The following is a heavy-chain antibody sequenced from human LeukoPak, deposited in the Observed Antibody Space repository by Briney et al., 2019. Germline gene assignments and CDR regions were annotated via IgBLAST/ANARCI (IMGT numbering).Heavy chain of an antibody. CDR1: GGSSSGSNYY. CDR3: ARGEKD. CDR2: IYYSGST. V-gene: IGHV4-39*07. D-gene: IGHD5-24*01. Sequence: SETLSLTCTVSGGSSSGSNYYWDWIRQPPGKGLEWIGRIYYSGSTYYNPSLESRVTISLDMSKKQFSLNLRSVTAADTAVYYCARGEKDWGQGTLVTVSS. J-gene: IGHJ4*02.